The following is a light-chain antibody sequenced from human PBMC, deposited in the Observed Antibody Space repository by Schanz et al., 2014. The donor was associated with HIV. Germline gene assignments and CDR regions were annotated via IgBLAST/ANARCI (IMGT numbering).Light chain of an antibody. CDR2: DNY. CDR3: ATWDTFLNGVV. Sequence: QSVLTQPPSVSAAPRQKVTISCSGSTSNIGNNYVSWYQQFPGTAPKLLIYDNYRRASGIPDRFSASKSATSATLVITGLQTWDEADYYCATWDTFLNGVVFGGGTKLTVL. CDR1: TSNIGNNY. J-gene: IGLJ2*01. V-gene: IGLV1-51*01.